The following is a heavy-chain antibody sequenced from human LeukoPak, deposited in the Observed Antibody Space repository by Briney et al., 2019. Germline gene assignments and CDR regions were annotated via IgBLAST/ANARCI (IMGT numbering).Heavy chain of an antibody. J-gene: IGHJ5*02. CDR2: IYYSGST. CDR3: ARASVVAATNWFDP. Sequence: SETLSLTCAVYGGSFSGYYRSWIRQPPGKGLEWIGYIYYSGSTNYNPSLKSRVTISVDTSKNQFSLKLSSVTAADTAVYYCARASVVAATNWFDPWGQGTLVTVSS. V-gene: IGHV4-59*01. D-gene: IGHD2-15*01. CDR1: GGSFSGYY.